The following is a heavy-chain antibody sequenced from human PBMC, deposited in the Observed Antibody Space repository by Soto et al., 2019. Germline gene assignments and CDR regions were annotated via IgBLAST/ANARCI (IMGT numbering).Heavy chain of an antibody. CDR3: AREYSSAPDY. J-gene: IGHJ4*02. D-gene: IGHD6-25*01. V-gene: IGHV4-39*02. CDR1: GGSISSSSYY. CDR2: IYYSGST. Sequence: SETLSLTCTVSGGSISSSSYYWGWIRQPPGKGLEWIGSIYYSGSTFYSPSLRSRVTISVDTSKNQFSLRVSSVTAADTAVYYCAREYSSAPDYWGQGTLVTASS.